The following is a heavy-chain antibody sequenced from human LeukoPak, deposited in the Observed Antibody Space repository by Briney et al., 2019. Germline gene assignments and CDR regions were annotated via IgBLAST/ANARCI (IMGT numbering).Heavy chain of an antibody. CDR1: GFTFSSYA. J-gene: IGHJ4*02. CDR3: ARVMATIRALDY. CDR2: ISYDGSNK. Sequence: GGSLRLSCAASGFTFSSYAMRWVRQAPGKGLEWVAVISYDGSNKYYADSVKGRFTISRDNSKNTLYLQMNSLRAEDTAVYYCARVMATIRALDYWGQGTLVTVSS. V-gene: IGHV3-30-3*01. D-gene: IGHD5-24*01.